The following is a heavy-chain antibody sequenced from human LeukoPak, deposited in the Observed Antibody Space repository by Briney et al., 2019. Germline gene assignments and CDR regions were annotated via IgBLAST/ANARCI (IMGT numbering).Heavy chain of an antibody. CDR2: INPSGGST. Sequence: ASVKVSCKASGYTFTSYYMHWVRQAPGQGLEWMGIINPSGGSTSYAQKFQGRVTMTRDTSTSTVYMELSSLRSEDTAVYYCARVGGIIGYYYYYGMDVRGQGTTVTVSS. D-gene: IGHD1-26*01. CDR3: ARVGGIIGYYYYYGMDV. J-gene: IGHJ6*02. V-gene: IGHV1-46*01. CDR1: GYTFTSYY.